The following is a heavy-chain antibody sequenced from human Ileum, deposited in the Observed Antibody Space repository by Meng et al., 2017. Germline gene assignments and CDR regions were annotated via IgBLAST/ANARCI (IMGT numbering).Heavy chain of an antibody. CDR2: IHHSGST. CDR3: AREWSGSYRHFDY. J-gene: IGHJ4*02. Sequence: QVRVRGTGPGLLKPSGTRPLPCAVSGGSIRTSDWWSWVRQPPGKGLEWIGEIHHSGSTNYNPSLKSRVTISVDKSKNQFSLKLNSVTAADTAVYYCAREWSGSYRHFDYWGQGTLVTVAS. CDR1: GGSIRTSDW. D-gene: IGHD1-26*01. V-gene: IGHV4-4*02.